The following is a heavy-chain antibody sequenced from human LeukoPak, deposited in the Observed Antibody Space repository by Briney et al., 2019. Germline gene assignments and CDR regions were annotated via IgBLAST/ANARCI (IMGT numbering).Heavy chain of an antibody. J-gene: IGHJ6*02. V-gene: IGHV3-30*03. CDR1: GFTFSSYG. CDR2: ISYDGSNK. D-gene: IGHD3-10*01. Sequence: GRSLRLSCAASGFTFSSYGMHWVRQAPGKGLEWVAVISYDGSNKYYADSVKGRFTISRDNSKNTLYLQMNSLRAEDTAVYYCARGDSTLGVRRSYYGMDVWGQGTTVTVSS. CDR3: ARGDSTLGVRRSYYGMDV.